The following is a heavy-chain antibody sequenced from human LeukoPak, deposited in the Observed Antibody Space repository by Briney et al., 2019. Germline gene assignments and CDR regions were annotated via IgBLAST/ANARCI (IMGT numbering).Heavy chain of an antibody. Sequence: GASVKVSCKASGYTFTGYYMHWVRQAPGQGLEWMGWINPNSGGTNYAQKFQGRATMTRDTSISTAYMELSRLRSDDTAVYYCARVGYSYGKNFDYWGQGTLVTVSS. V-gene: IGHV1-2*02. J-gene: IGHJ4*02. CDR1: GYTFTGYY. CDR3: ARVGYSYGKNFDY. CDR2: INPNSGGT. D-gene: IGHD5-18*01.